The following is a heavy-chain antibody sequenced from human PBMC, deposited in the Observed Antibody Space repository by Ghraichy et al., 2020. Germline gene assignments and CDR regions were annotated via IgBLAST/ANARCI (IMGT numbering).Heavy chain of an antibody. CDR3: ARAYCSITSCSSGPFDY. Sequence: SETLSLTCTVSGGSISSYYWSWIRQPPGKGLEWIGYIYYSGSTNYNPSLKSRVTISVDTSKNQFSLKLSSVTAADTAVYYCARAYCSITSCSSGPFDYWGQGTLVTVSS. CDR1: GGSISSYY. CDR2: IYYSGST. D-gene: IGHD2-2*01. V-gene: IGHV4-59*01. J-gene: IGHJ4*02.